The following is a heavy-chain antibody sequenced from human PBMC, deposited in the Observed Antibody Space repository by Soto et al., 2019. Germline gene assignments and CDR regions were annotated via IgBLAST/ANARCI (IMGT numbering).Heavy chain of an antibody. CDR1: GGSINSVGYY. J-gene: IGHJ4*02. D-gene: IGHD2-15*01. CDR2: IHYRGRT. CDR3: ARCRDAFGFDS. V-gene: IGHV4-31*03. Sequence: QVQLQESGPGLVKPSDTLSLTCNVSGGSINSVGYYWGWIRQPPGKGLEWIGYIHYRGRTSYNPSLESRASISLDTSGHHFSLKLTSVTVADTAVYYCARCRDAFGFDSWGQGTLVTVSS.